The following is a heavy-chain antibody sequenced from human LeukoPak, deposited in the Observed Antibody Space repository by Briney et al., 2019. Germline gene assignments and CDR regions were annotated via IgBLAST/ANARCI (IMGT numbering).Heavy chain of an antibody. J-gene: IGHJ4*02. V-gene: IGHV3-30*18. D-gene: IGHD6-13*01. CDR1: GFTFNNYG. CDR2: ISDDGRNK. Sequence: GGSLRLSCAASGFTFNNYGMHYVRQARGKGLEWVAVISDDGRNKNYADSVKGRFTISRDNSNNTLYLQMNSLRAEDTGVYYCAKDRETTASGTFDYWGQGTLVTVSS. CDR3: AKDRETTASGTFDY.